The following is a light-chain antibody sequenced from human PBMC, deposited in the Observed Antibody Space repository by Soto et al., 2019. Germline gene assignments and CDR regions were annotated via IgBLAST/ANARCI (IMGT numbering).Light chain of an antibody. J-gene: IGKJ1*01. V-gene: IGKV3-20*01. CDR3: QQYGNSRGT. CDR2: GAS. CDR1: QSISSN. Sequence: ERVMTQSPATLSVSPGGRATLSCRASQSISSNLAWYQQKPGQAPRLLIYGASSRATGIPDRFSGSGSGTDFTLTISGLEPGDFAVYYCQQYGNSRGTFGQGTKVDIK.